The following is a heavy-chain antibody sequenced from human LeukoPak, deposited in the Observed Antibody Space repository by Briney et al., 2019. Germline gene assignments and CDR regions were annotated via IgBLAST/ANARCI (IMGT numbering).Heavy chain of an antibody. CDR2: ISSSSSYI. CDR1: GFTFSSYS. CDR3: AKDFPSWYYDFWSGYYLDP. J-gene: IGHJ5*02. Sequence: GGSLRLSCAASGFTFSSYSMNWDRQAPGTGLEWVSSISSSSSYIYYADSVKGRFTISRDNAKNSLYLQMNSLRAEDKAVYYCAKDFPSWYYDFWSGYYLDPWGQGTLVTVSS. V-gene: IGHV3-21*01. D-gene: IGHD3-3*01.